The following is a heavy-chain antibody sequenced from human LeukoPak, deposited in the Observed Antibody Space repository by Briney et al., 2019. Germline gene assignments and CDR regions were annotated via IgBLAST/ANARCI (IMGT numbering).Heavy chain of an antibody. V-gene: IGHV4-61*02. J-gene: IGHJ5*02. Sequence: SETLSLTCTVSGGSISSGSYYWSWIRQPAGKGLEWIGRIYTSGSTNYNPSLKSRVTISVDTSKDQFSLKLSSVTAADTAVYYCARTDTVQLWSTNWFDPWGQGTLVTVSS. D-gene: IGHD5-18*01. CDR3: ARTDTVQLWSTNWFDP. CDR1: GGSISSGSYY. CDR2: IYTSGST.